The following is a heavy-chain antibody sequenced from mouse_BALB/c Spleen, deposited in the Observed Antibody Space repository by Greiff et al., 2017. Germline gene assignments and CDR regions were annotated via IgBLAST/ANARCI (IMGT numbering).Heavy chain of an antibody. D-gene: IGHD3-1*01. CDR1: GFTFSSYA. CDR3: ARDSDSFGYAMDY. V-gene: IGHV5-9-4*01. J-gene: IGHJ4*01. Sequence: DVMLVESGGGLVKPGGSLKLSCAASGFTFSSYAMSWVRQSPEKRLEWVAEISSGGSYTYYPDTVTGRFTISRDNAKNTLYLEMSSLRSEDTAMYYCARDSDSFGYAMDYWGQGTSVTVSS. CDR2: ISSGGSYT.